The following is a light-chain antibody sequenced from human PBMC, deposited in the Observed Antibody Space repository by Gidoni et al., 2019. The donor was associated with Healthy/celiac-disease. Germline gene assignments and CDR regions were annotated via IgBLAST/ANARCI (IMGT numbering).Light chain of an antibody. CDR1: QGISNS. Sequence: DIQMTQSPSSLSASVGDRVTITCRASQGISNSLAWYQQKPGKAPKLLLYAASRLESGVPSRFSGSGSGTDYTLTISSLQPEDFATYYCQQYYSTHTCGQGTKLEIK. J-gene: IGKJ2*01. CDR3: QQYYSTHT. V-gene: IGKV1-NL1*01. CDR2: AAS.